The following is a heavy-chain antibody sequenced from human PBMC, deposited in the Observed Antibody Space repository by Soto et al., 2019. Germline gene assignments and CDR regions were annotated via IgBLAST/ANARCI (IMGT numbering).Heavy chain of an antibody. J-gene: IGHJ5*02. CDR3: ERGGVYYSGSGSRPHNWFDP. Sequence: QVQVVQSGTEVKKPGASVKVSCKASGYTFTNYGISWVRQARGQGLEWMGWISPYNGDTNYAQKFQGRLSMTTDTATSTADMDLRSLRCDDTAVYYCERGGVYYSGSGSRPHNWFDPWGQGTLVTVSS. CDR1: GYTFTNYG. V-gene: IGHV1-18*04. D-gene: IGHD3-10*01. CDR2: ISPYNGDT.